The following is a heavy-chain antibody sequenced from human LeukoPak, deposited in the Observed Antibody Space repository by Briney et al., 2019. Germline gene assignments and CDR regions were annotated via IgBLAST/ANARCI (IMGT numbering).Heavy chain of an antibody. Sequence: SETLSLTCTVSGGSISSYYWSWIRQPPGKGLEWIGSIYHSGSTYYNPSLKSRVTISVDTSKNQFSLKLTSVTAADTAVYYCARAIAARRRVGWDYFDYWGQGTLVTVSS. V-gene: IGHV4-38-2*02. CDR1: GGSISSYY. CDR3: ARAIAARRRVGWDYFDY. D-gene: IGHD6-6*01. J-gene: IGHJ4*02. CDR2: IYHSGST.